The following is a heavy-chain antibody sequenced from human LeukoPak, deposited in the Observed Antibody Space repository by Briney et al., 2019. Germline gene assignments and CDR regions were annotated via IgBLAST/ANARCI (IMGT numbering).Heavy chain of an antibody. CDR1: GFTFSSYS. CDR2: ISSSSYI. CDR3: ARDAVGYSSGWYGNWFDP. Sequence: GGYLRLYCAASGFTFSSYSMNWVRQAPGKGLEWVSSISSSSYIYYADSVKGRFTISRDNAKNSLYLQMNSLRAEDTAVYYCARDAVGYSSGWYGNWFDPWGQGTLVTVSS. J-gene: IGHJ5*02. D-gene: IGHD6-19*01. V-gene: IGHV3-21*01.